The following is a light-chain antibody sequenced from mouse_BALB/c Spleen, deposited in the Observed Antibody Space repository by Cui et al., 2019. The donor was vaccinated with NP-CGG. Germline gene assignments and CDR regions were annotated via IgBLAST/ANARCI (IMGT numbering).Light chain of an antibody. CDR2: GTN. J-gene: IGLJ1*01. Sequence: QAVVTHYSALTTSPDETITLTCRSSTGAVTTSNYTNWVQEKPDHLFTGLIGGTNNRAPGVPARFSGSLIGDKAALTITGAQTEDEAIYFCALWYSNHWVFGGGTKLTVL. CDR3: ALWYSNHWV. V-gene: IGLV1*01. CDR1: TGAVTTSNY.